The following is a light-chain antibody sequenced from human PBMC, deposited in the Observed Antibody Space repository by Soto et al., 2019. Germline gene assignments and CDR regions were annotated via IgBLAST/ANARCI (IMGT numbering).Light chain of an antibody. CDR1: SSDVGGYNY. V-gene: IGLV2-11*01. J-gene: IGLJ1*01. CDR2: DVS. Sequence: QSALTQPRSVSGSPGQSVPISCTGTSSDVGGYNYVSWYQQHPGKAPKLMIYDVSKRPSGVPDRFSGSKSGNTASLTISGLQAEDEADYYCCSYAGSYTNVFGTGTKLTVL. CDR3: CSYAGSYTNV.